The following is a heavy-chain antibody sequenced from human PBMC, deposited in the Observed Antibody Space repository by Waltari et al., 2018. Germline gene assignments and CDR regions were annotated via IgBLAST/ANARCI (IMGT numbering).Heavy chain of an antibody. V-gene: IGHV3-48*03. CDR1: GFIFSNFD. Sequence: EVQLVESGGGLVQPGGSLRLSCAASGFIFSNFDMNWVRQTPGKGLEWVSYVSVSGKTMYNVDSVKGRFTISRDNAKNSLHLQMNSLRAEDTAVYYCARAYSGSYYQYFEYWGQGALVTVSS. CDR3: ARAYSGSYYQYFEY. CDR2: VSVSGKTM. D-gene: IGHD1-26*01. J-gene: IGHJ1*01.